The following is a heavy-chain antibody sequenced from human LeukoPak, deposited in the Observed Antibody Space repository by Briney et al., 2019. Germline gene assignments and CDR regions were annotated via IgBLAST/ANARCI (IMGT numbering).Heavy chain of an antibody. CDR1: GFTFNTYW. CDR3: ARDVSGSLDY. D-gene: IGHD1-26*01. J-gene: IGHJ4*02. Sequence: GGSLRLSCAASGFTFNTYWMAWVRRAPGKGLEWVANIKQDGSVKNYVDSVKGRFTISRDDAKNSVYLQTNSLKTEDTAVYYCARDVSGSLDYWGKGTLVTVSA. V-gene: IGHV3-7*01. CDR2: IKQDGSVK.